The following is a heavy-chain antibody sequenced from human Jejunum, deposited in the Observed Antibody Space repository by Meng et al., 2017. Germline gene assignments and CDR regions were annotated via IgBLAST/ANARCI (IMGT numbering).Heavy chain of an antibody. V-gene: IGHV3-23*01. Sequence: EVQLLESGGGLVQPGGSVRLSCSASGFTFSTYAMSWVRQAPGKGLEWVSAISGRGGYTYYADSVKGRFTISRDNSKNTLYLQMSSLRAEDTAVYYSAKGAEYCSGGTCYLRYFQHWGQGTLVTVSS. J-gene: IGHJ1*01. CDR2: ISGRGGYT. CDR1: GFTFSTYA. D-gene: IGHD2-15*01. CDR3: AKGAEYCSGGTCYLRYFQH.